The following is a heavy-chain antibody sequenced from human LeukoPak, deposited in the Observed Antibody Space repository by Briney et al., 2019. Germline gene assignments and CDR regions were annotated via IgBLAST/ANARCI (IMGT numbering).Heavy chain of an antibody. Sequence: SETLSLTCAVYGGSFSGYYWSWIRQPPGKGLEWIGEINHSGSTNYNPSLKSRVTISVDTSKNQFSLKLSSVTAADTAVYYCARKTMIVVINWFDPWGQGTLVTVSS. CDR3: ARKTMIVVINWFDP. D-gene: IGHD3-22*01. V-gene: IGHV4-34*01. CDR2: INHSGST. CDR1: GGSFSGYY. J-gene: IGHJ5*02.